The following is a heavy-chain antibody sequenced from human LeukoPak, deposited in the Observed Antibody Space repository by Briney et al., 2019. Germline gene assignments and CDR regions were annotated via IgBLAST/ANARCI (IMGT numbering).Heavy chain of an antibody. D-gene: IGHD3-22*01. CDR1: GFTFNRYS. Sequence: GGSLRLSCAASGFTFNRYSMNWVRQAPGKGLVWVSRINTDGSSTSYVDSVKGRFTISRDNAKNSLYLQMNSLRAEDTAVYYCARDQYYDSKGWFDPWGQGTLVTVSS. V-gene: IGHV3-74*01. J-gene: IGHJ5*02. CDR3: ARDQYYDSKGWFDP. CDR2: INTDGSST.